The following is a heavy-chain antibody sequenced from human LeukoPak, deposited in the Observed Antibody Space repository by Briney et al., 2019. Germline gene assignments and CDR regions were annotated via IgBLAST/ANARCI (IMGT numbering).Heavy chain of an antibody. Sequence: PSETLSLTCTVSGGSISSYYWSWIRQPAGKGLEWIGRIYTSGSTNYNPSLKSRVTISVDTSKNQFSLKLSSVTAADTAAYYCARDLQGAVAGTRYNWFDPWGQGTLVTVSS. CDR2: IYTSGST. V-gene: IGHV4-4*07. CDR3: ARDLQGAVAGTRYNWFDP. J-gene: IGHJ5*02. CDR1: GGSISSYY. D-gene: IGHD6-19*01.